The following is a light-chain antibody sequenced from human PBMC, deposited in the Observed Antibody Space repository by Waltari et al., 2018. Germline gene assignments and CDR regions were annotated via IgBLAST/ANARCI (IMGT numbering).Light chain of an antibody. CDR2: GAF. J-gene: IGKJ4*01. CDR3: QQYNNWPPIT. V-gene: IGKV3-15*01. Sequence: EIVMTQSPATLSVSPGERATPSCRASQSISSNLAWYQQKPGQAPRLLIYGAFTRATGVPARFSGSGSGTEFTLTISSLQSEDVAVYYCQQYNNWPPITFGGGTKVEI. CDR1: QSISSN.